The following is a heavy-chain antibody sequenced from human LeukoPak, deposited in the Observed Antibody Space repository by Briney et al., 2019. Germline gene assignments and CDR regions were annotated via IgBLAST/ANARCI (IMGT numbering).Heavy chain of an antibody. Sequence: SVKVSCKASGYTFTDYYMHWVRQAPGQGLEWMCWFEPDSGGTDYAQKFQGRVTMARDTSISTAYMEQNSLRSDDTAVYYCAKSGFPGGDYYGNFDYWGQGTLVTVSS. CDR2: FEPDSGGT. D-gene: IGHD3-10*01. J-gene: IGHJ4*02. V-gene: IGHV1-2*02. CDR3: AKSGFPGGDYYGNFDY. CDR1: GYTFTDYY.